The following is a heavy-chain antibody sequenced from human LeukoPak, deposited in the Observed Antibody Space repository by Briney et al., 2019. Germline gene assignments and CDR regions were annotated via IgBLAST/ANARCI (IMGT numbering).Heavy chain of an antibody. V-gene: IGHV3-73*01. J-gene: IGHJ5*02. CDR2: IRSKANSYAT. CDR3: TRRDCSSTSCYKDWFDP. Sequence: GGSLRLSCAASGFTFSGSAMPWVRQASGKGLEWVGRIRSKANSYATAYAASVKGRFTISRDDSKNTAYLQMNSLKTEDTAVYYCTRRDCSSTSCYKDWFDPWGQGTLVTVSS. D-gene: IGHD2-2*02. CDR1: GFTFSGSA.